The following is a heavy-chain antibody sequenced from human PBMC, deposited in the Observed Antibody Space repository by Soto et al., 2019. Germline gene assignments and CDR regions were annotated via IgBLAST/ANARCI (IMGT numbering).Heavy chain of an antibody. D-gene: IGHD2-15*01. J-gene: IGHJ6*03. Sequence: QVQLQESGPGLVKPSETLSLTCTVSGGSISSYYWSWIRQPPGKGLEWIGYIYYSGSTNYNPSLNSRVTISVDTSKNQFSLKLSSVTAADTAVYYCARRASTAYYYYYMDVWGKGTTVTVSS. CDR3: ARRASTAYYYYYMDV. V-gene: IGHV4-59*08. CDR2: IYYSGST. CDR1: GGSISSYY.